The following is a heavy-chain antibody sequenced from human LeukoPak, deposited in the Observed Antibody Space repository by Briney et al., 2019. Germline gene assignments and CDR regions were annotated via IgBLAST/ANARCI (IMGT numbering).Heavy chain of an antibody. Sequence: ASVKVSCKASGYTFTSYYMHWVRQAPGQGLEWMGIINPSGGSTSYAQKFQGRVTMTRDTSISTAYMELSRLRSDDTAVYYCARVEGYYYDSSGPNPWDYYGMDVWGQGTTVTVSS. V-gene: IGHV1-46*01. CDR2: INPSGGST. CDR3: ARVEGYYYDSSGPNPWDYYGMDV. CDR1: GYTFTSYY. J-gene: IGHJ6*02. D-gene: IGHD3-22*01.